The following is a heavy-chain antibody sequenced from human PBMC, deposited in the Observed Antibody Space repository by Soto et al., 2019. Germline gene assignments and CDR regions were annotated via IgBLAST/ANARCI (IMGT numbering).Heavy chain of an antibody. CDR2: INHSGST. CDR3: ARLSEEDFSGAPVEDY. Sequence: QVQLQQWGAGLLKPSETLSLTCAVYGGSFSGYYWSWIRQPPGKGLEWIGEINHSGSTNYNPSLKSRVTISVDTSKNQFSLKLSSVTAADTAVYYCARLSEEDFSGAPVEDYWGQGTLVTVSS. CDR1: GGSFSGYY. J-gene: IGHJ4*02. V-gene: IGHV4-34*01. D-gene: IGHD6-19*01.